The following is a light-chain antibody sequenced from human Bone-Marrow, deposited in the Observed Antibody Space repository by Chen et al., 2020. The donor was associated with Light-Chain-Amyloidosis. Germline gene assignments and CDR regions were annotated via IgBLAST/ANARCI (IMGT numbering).Light chain of an antibody. CDR3: QVWDRSSDRPV. CDR1: NIGSTS. V-gene: IGLV3-21*02. CDR2: DDS. J-gene: IGLJ3*02. Sequence: SYVLTQPSSVSVAPGQTATIACGGNNIGSTSVHWYQQTPGQAPLLVVYDDSDRPSGIPERVAGSNAGNPATLTSSRVEAGDEADDYCQVWDRSSDRPVFGGGTKLTVL.